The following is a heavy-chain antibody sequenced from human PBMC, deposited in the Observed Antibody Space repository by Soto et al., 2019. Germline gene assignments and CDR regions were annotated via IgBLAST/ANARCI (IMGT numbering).Heavy chain of an antibody. CDR1: GGTFSSYA. J-gene: IGHJ4*02. CDR2: IIPIFGTA. CDR3: ATPYYHDRSGYGLYYFDY. V-gene: IGHV1-69*06. Sequence: SVKVSCKASGGTFSSYAISWVRQAPGQGLEWMGGIIPIFGTANYAQKFQGRVTITADKSTSTAYMELSSLRSEDTAVYYCATPYYHDRSGYGLYYFDYWGQGTPAPVSS. D-gene: IGHD3-22*01.